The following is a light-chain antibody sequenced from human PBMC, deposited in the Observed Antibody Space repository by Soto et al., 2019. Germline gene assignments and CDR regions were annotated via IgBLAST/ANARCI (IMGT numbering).Light chain of an antibody. Sequence: SYELTQPPSVSVAPGKTARITCGGNNIGSKSVHWYQQKPGQAPVLVIYYDSDRPSGIPERFSGSNSGNTATLTISRVEGGVGAAFFCLVWGGSSDHVVFGGGTKLTVL. CDR2: YDS. CDR1: NIGSKS. J-gene: IGLJ2*01. V-gene: IGLV3-21*04. CDR3: LVWGGSSDHVV.